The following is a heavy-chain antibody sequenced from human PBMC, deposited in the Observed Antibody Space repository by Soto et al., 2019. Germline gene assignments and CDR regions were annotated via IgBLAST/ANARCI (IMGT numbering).Heavy chain of an antibody. CDR2: ISGRGGST. J-gene: IGHJ4*02. V-gene: IGHV3-23*01. Sequence: EVQLLESGGGLVQPGGSLRLSCAASGFTFSSYAMSWVRQAPGKGLEWVSGISGRGGSTYYADSVKGRFTISRDNSKNTLYLQMYSLRAEDTAVYYCAKGPLYGDYVSGWGQGTLVTVSS. CDR1: GFTFSSYA. D-gene: IGHD4-17*01. CDR3: AKGPLYGDYVSG.